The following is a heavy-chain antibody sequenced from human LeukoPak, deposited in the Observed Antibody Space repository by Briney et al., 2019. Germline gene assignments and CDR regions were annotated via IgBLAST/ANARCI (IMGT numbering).Heavy chain of an antibody. D-gene: IGHD6-19*01. CDR1: GGSISTYY. CDR3: ARAPEFSSGWLLDC. J-gene: IGHJ4*02. CDR2: IHTSGST. Sequence: SETLSLTCSVSGGSISTYYGSWIRQSAGKGLEWIGRIHTSGSTNYNPSLKSRVTMPVDTSKNQFSLKVTSVSAADTGVYYCARAPEFSSGWLLDCWGQGSLVTVSS. V-gene: IGHV4-4*07.